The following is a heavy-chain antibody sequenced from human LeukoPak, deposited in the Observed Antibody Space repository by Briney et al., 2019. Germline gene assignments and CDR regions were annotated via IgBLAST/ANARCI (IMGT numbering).Heavy chain of an antibody. Sequence: GGSLRLSCEASGFTFSSYWMHWVRQAPGKGLEWVSVIYSGGSTYYADSVKGRFTISRDNSKNTLYLQMNSLRAEDTAVYYCARARGGIQLWLRYWGQGTLVTVSS. V-gene: IGHV3-66*01. CDR3: ARARGGIQLWLRY. D-gene: IGHD5-18*01. CDR2: IYSGGST. CDR1: GFTFSSYW. J-gene: IGHJ4*02.